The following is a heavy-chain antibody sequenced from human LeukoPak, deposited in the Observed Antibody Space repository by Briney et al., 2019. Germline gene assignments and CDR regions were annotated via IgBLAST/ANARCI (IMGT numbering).Heavy chain of an antibody. Sequence: GGSLRLSCAASGFTFSSYSMNWVRQAPGKGLEGVSSISSSSSYIYYADSVKGRFTISRDNAKNSLYLQMNSLRAEDTAVYYCARDLAVGATGFDPWGQGTLVTVSS. D-gene: IGHD1-26*01. CDR3: ARDLAVGATGFDP. CDR1: GFTFSSYS. V-gene: IGHV3-21*01. J-gene: IGHJ5*02. CDR2: ISSSSSYI.